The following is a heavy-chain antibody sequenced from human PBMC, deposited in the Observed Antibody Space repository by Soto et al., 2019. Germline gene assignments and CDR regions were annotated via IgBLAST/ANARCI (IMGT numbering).Heavy chain of an antibody. CDR1: GSTFTGYY. J-gene: IGHJ4*02. Sequence: ASVKVSCKASGSTFTGYYMHWVRQAPGQGLEWMGWINPNSGGTNYAQKFQGWVTMTRDTSISTAYMELSRLRSDDTAVYYCARAKYYYDSSGAYYFDYWGQGTLVTVSS. V-gene: IGHV1-2*04. D-gene: IGHD3-22*01. CDR2: INPNSGGT. CDR3: ARAKYYYDSSGAYYFDY.